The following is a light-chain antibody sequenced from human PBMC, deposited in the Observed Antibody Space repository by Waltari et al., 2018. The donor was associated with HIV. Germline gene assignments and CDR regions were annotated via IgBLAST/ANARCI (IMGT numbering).Light chain of an antibody. Sequence: QSALTQPASVSGSPGQSITISCTGTSSDVGGYNYVSWYQQHPCKAPKLMIFEVSNWPSGVSNRFSGSKSVNTASLTISGLQAEDEADYYCSSYTTRSTPDPNWVFGGGTKLTVL. CDR2: EVS. V-gene: IGLV2-14*01. J-gene: IGLJ3*02. CDR3: SSYTTRSTPDPNWV. CDR1: SSDVGGYNY.